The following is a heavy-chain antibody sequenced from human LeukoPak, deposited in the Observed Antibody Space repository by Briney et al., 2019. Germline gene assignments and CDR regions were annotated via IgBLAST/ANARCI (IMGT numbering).Heavy chain of an antibody. CDR2: IYWDDNK. D-gene: IGHD1-1*01. Sequence: SGPTLVKPTQTLTLTCTFSGFSLSTSGVGVGWIRQPPGKALEWLALIYWDDNKLYSPSLKSRLTITKDTSKNQVVLTMTNMDPVDTATYYCAHVRNWDLYYYYYMDVWGKGTTVTVSS. CDR1: GFSLSTSGVG. CDR3: AHVRNWDLYYYYYMDV. V-gene: IGHV2-5*02. J-gene: IGHJ6*03.